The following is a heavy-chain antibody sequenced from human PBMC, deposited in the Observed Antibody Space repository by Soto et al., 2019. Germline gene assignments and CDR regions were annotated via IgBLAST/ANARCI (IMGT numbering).Heavy chain of an antibody. J-gene: IGHJ5*02. D-gene: IGHD4-17*01. CDR2: ISYHGINK. V-gene: IGHV3-30*18. CDR1: GFTFSSYG. Sequence: QVQLVESGGGVVQPGRSLTLSCAASGFTFSSYGMHWVRQAPGKAPEWVAVISYHGINKYYADSVKGRFTISRDNTRNTLFLQMNSLRAEDTAVYYCAKYSDYGEHRDWLDPWGQGTQVIVSS. CDR3: AKYSDYGEHRDWLDP.